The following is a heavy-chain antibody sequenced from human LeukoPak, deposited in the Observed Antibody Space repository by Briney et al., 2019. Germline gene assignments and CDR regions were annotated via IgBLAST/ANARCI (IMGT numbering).Heavy chain of an antibody. CDR1: GGSFSGYY. J-gene: IGHJ4*02. Sequence: SETLSLTCAVYGGSFSGYYWSWIRQPPGKGLEWIGEINHSGSTNYNPSLESRVTISVDTSKNQFSLKLSSVTAADTAVYYCARDSGMAPGYWGQGTLVTVSS. CDR2: INHSGST. D-gene: IGHD5-24*01. V-gene: IGHV4-34*01. CDR3: ARDSGMAPGY.